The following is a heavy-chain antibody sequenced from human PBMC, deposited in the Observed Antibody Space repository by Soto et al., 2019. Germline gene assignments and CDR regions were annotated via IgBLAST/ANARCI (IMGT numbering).Heavy chain of an antibody. D-gene: IGHD1-26*01. J-gene: IGHJ6*02. CDR1: GGSVSSGSYY. CDR2: IYYSGRT. CDR3: ARYSGNYNYYYGMDV. Sequence: PSETLSLTCTVSGGSVSSGSYYWNWIRQPPGKGLEWIGYIYYSGRTNYNPSLKSRVTISIDTSKNQFSLKLSSVTAADTAVYYCARYSGNYNYYYGMDVWGQGTTVTVSS. V-gene: IGHV4-61*01.